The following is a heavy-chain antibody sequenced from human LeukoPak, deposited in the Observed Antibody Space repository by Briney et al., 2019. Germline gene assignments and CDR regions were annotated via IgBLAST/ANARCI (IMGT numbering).Heavy chain of an antibody. J-gene: IGHJ4*02. D-gene: IGHD2-2*01. Sequence: GESLKISCKGSGYSFTNYWIGWVRQMPGKGLEWMGIIYPGDSDTRYSPSFQGQVTISADKSISTAYLQWSSLKASDTAMYYCARAYCSSTSCYQEYDYWGQGTLVTVSS. CDR3: ARAYCSSTSCYQEYDY. V-gene: IGHV5-51*01. CDR1: GYSFTNYW. CDR2: IYPGDSDT.